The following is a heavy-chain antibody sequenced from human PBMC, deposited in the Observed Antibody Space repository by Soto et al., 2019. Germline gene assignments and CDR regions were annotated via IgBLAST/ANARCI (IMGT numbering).Heavy chain of an antibody. Sequence: PSETLSLTXTVSGGSISSYYWSWIRQPPGKGLEWIGYIYYSGSTNYNPSLKSRVTISVDTSKNQFSLKLSSVTAADTAVYYCARDLRDYDILTGYSKGAEFDPWGQGTLVTVSS. CDR3: ARDLRDYDILTGYSKGAEFDP. J-gene: IGHJ5*02. D-gene: IGHD3-9*01. V-gene: IGHV4-59*01. CDR2: IYYSGST. CDR1: GGSISSYY.